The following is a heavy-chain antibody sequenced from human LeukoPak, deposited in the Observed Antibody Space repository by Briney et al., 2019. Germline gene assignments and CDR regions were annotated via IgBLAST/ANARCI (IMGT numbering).Heavy chain of an antibody. J-gene: IGHJ4*02. CDR2: INYSGTT. CDR1: GGSISSSYFY. Sequence: SETLSLTCTVSGGSISSSYFYWGWVRQPPGKGLEWIGTINYSGTTNYNPSLKSRVTISVDTSKNQFSLKLTSVTAADTAVYYCVRAYDYWGQGTLVTVSS. V-gene: IGHV4-39*01. D-gene: IGHD2-21*01. CDR3: VRAYDY.